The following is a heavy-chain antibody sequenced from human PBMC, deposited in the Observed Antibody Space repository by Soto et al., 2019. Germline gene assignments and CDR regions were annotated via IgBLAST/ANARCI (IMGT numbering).Heavy chain of an antibody. CDR2: IYYSGST. CDR3: ASSFWSGYYYYGMDV. V-gene: IGHV4-30-4*01. J-gene: IGHJ6*02. D-gene: IGHD3-3*01. Sequence: SETLSLTCTVSGGSISSGDYYWSWIRQPPGKGLEWIGYIYYSGSTYYNPSLKSRVTISVDTSKNQFSLKLSSVTAADTAVYYCASSFWSGYYYYGMDVWGQGTTVTVSS. CDR1: GGSISSGDYY.